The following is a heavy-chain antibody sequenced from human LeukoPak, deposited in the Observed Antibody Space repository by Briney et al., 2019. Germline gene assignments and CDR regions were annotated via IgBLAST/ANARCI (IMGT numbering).Heavy chain of an antibody. D-gene: IGHD3-10*01. CDR1: GFTFSSYE. Sequence: VGSLRLSCAASGFTFSSYEMNWVRQAPGKGLEWVSYISSSGSTIYYADSVKGRFTISRDNAKNSLYLQMNSLRAEDTAVYYCARGRIYGPFDYWGQGTLVTVSS. CDR2: ISSSGSTI. V-gene: IGHV3-48*03. CDR3: ARGRIYGPFDY. J-gene: IGHJ4*02.